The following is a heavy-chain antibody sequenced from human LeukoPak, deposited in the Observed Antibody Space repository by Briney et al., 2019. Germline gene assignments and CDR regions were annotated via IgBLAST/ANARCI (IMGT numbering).Heavy chain of an antibody. Sequence: GASVKVSCKASGYTFTSYGISWVRPAPGQGLEWMGWISAYNGNTNYAQKLQGRVTVTTDTSTSTAYMELRSLRSDDTAVYYCARDSRGGYSYGYTLNYWGQGTLVTVSS. CDR3: ARDSRGGYSYGYTLNY. CDR2: ISAYNGNT. J-gene: IGHJ4*02. D-gene: IGHD5-18*01. CDR1: GYTFTSYG. V-gene: IGHV1-18*01.